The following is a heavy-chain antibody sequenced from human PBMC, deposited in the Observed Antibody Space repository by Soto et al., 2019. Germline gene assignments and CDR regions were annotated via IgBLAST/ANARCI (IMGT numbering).Heavy chain of an antibody. J-gene: IGHJ3*02. CDR1: GFIFSDHY. V-gene: IGHV3-72*01. CDR2: IRNKANSYTT. Sequence: EVQLVESGGDLVQPGGSRRLSCAGSGFIFSDHYMDWVRQAPGKGLEWVGRIRNKANSYTTEYAASVKDRFAISRDDSEKSLYLQMNSLKTEDTAVYYCAKARSSSWGLDAFDMWGQGTMVTVSS. CDR3: AKARSSSWGLDAFDM. D-gene: IGHD6-13*01.